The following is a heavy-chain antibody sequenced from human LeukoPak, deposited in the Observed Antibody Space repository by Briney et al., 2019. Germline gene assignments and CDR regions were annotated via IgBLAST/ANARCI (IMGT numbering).Heavy chain of an antibody. Sequence: GGSLRLSCAASGFTFSSYSMNWIRQAPGKGLEWVSSISSSSSYIYYADSVKGRFTISRDNAKNSLYLQMNSLRAEDTAVYYCARARTTVADFDYWGQGTLVTVSS. D-gene: IGHD4-23*01. J-gene: IGHJ4*02. CDR1: GFTFSSYS. CDR2: ISSSSSYI. CDR3: ARARTTVADFDY. V-gene: IGHV3-21*01.